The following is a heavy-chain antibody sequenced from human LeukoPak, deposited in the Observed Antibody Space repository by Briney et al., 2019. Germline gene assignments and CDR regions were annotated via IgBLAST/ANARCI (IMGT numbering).Heavy chain of an antibody. CDR2: ISGSGGST. Sequence: GGPLRLSCSASGFTFSSYAMSWVRQAPGKGLEWVSAISGSGGSTFYADSVKGRFTISRDNSKNTLYLQMNSLRAEDTAVYYCAKGAIYDFWIGPKYYFYYWGQGTLVSVSS. CDR3: AKGAIYDFWIGPKYYFYY. D-gene: IGHD3-3*01. V-gene: IGHV3-23*01. CDR1: GFTFSSYA. J-gene: IGHJ4*02.